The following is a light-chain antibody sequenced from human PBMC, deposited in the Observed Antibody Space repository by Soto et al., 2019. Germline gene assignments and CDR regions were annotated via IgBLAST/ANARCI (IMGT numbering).Light chain of an antibody. J-gene: IGKJ1*01. CDR1: QSISKY. CDR2: DAS. V-gene: IGKV1-5*01. Sequence: TLSVFVGDRVTITCRASQSISKYLGWYQQKPGKAPNLVIYDASILESGVPSRFSGSGSGTEFTITISSLQPDDFETYYCQHYNSYSEAFGQGTKVDIK. CDR3: QHYNSYSEA.